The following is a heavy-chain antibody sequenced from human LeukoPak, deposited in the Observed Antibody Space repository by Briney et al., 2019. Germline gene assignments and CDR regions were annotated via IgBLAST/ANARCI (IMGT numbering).Heavy chain of an antibody. Sequence: SQTLSLTCAVSGGSISSGGYSWSWIRQPPGKGLEWIGYIYHSGSTYYNPSLKSRVTISVDRSKNQFSLNLNSVTAADTAVYYCARAVITFGAAVAKGFDCWGQGTLVTVSS. CDR2: IYHSGST. V-gene: IGHV4-30-2*01. CDR1: GGSISSGGYS. J-gene: IGHJ4*02. D-gene: IGHD3-22*01. CDR3: ARAVITFGAAVAKGFDC.